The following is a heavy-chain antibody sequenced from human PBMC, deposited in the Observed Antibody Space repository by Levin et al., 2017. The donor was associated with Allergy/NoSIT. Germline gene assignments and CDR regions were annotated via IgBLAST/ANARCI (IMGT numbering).Heavy chain of an antibody. V-gene: IGHV3-7*01. CDR1: GFTFSNYW. J-gene: IGHJ4*02. CDR3: AGDPRPVAARFDY. Sequence: SGGSLRLSCAASGFTFSNYWMSWVRQAPGKGLEWVANIKEDGSEKYYVDSVKGRFTISRDNAKNSLYLQMISLRAEDTAVYYCAGDPRPVAARFDYWGQGSLVTVSS. D-gene: IGHD6-6*01. CDR2: IKEDGSEK.